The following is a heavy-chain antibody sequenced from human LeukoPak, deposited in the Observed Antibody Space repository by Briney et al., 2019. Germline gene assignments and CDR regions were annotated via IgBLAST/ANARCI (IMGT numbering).Heavy chain of an antibody. D-gene: IGHD6-13*01. Sequence: SETLSLTCTVSGGSISSYYWSWIRQSPGKGLEWIGYIYYGGSTNYNPSLKSRVTISVDTSKNQFSLKLSSVTAADTAVYYCARNGQQLVKVDYWGQGTLVTVSS. CDR1: GGSISSYY. J-gene: IGHJ4*02. CDR3: ARNGQQLVKVDY. V-gene: IGHV4-59*01. CDR2: IYYGGST.